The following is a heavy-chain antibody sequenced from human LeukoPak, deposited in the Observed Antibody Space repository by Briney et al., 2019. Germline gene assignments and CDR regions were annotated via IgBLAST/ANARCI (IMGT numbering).Heavy chain of an antibody. CDR2: ISGSGGST. CDR3: AGGSSGWYYFDF. V-gene: IGHV3-23*01. J-gene: IGHJ4*02. Sequence: PGGSLRLSCAASGFTFSSYAMSWVRQAPGKGLKWVSGISGSGGSTYYADSVKGRFTISRDNSKNTLYLQMNSLRAEDTAVYYCAGGSSGWYYFDFWGRGTLVTVSS. D-gene: IGHD6-19*01. CDR1: GFTFSSYA.